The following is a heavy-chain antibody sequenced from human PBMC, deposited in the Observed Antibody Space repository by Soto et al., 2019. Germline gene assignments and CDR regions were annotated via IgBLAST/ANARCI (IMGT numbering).Heavy chain of an antibody. CDR2: IIPIFGTA. CDR3: GRSCEYSSGYYRDY. D-gene: IGHD6-19*01. Sequence: QVQLVQSGAEVKKPGSSVKVSCKASGGTFSSYAISWVRQAPGQGLEWMGGIIPIFGTANYAQKFQGRGTITADKSMSREYMDLSSVRSETTAVDYCGRSCEYSSGYYRDYWGQCTRVSVS. V-gene: IGHV1-69*06. J-gene: IGHJ4*02. CDR1: GGTFSSYA.